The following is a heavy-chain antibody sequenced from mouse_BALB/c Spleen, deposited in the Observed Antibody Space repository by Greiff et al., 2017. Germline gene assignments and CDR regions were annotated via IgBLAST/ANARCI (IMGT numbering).Heavy chain of an antibody. V-gene: IGHV1-7*01. CDR1: GYTFTSYW. J-gene: IGHJ2*01. CDR3: ARSGLYYDYDY. Sequence: VQLVESGAELAKPGASVKMSCKASGYTFTSYWMHWVKQRPGQGLEWIGYINPSTGYTEYNQKFKDKATLTADKSSSTAYMQLSSLTSEDSAVYYCARSGLYYDYDYWGQGTTLTVSS. CDR2: INPSTGYT. D-gene: IGHD2-4*01.